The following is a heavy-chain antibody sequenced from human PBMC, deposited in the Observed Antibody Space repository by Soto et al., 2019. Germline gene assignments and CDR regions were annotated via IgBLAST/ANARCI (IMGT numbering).Heavy chain of an antibody. J-gene: IGHJ4*02. CDR1: GYTFSNYG. V-gene: IGHV1-18*01. CDR2: ISVYNYNT. CDR3: ERGGGYYGSGTYPFDY. Sequence: QVQLVQSGAEVKKPGASVKVSCKTSGYTFSNYGIAWVRQAPGQSLEWMGWISVYNYNTNYAQKLQGRVTMTRDISTSTAYMELRSLISDDTAVYYCERGGGYYGSGTYPFDYWGQGTLITVSS. D-gene: IGHD3-10*01.